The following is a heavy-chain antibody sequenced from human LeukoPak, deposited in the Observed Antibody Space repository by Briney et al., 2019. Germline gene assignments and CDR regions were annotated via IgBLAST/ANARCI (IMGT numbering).Heavy chain of an antibody. D-gene: IGHD6-19*01. CDR1: GYTLTELS. CDR2: FDPEDGET. CDR3: ATDSQWLRASTSLDY. Sequence: ASVKVSCKVSGYTLTELSMHRVRQAPGKGLEWMGGFDPEDGETIYAQKFQGRVTMTEDTSTDTAYMELSSLRSEDTAVYYCATDSQWLRASTSLDYWGQGTLVTVSS. J-gene: IGHJ4*02. V-gene: IGHV1-24*01.